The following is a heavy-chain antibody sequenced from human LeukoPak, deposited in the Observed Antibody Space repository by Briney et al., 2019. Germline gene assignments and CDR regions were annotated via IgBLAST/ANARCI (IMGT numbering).Heavy chain of an antibody. J-gene: IGHJ4*02. CDR2: INAGNGNT. CDR3: ARVLSSSWPFDY. D-gene: IGHD6-13*01. Sequence: ASVKVSCRASGYTFTSYAMHWVRQAPGQRLEWMGWINAGNGNTKYSQKFQGRVTITRDTSASTAYMELSSLRSEDTAVYYCARVLSSSWPFDYWGQGTLVTVSS. CDR1: GYTFTSYA. V-gene: IGHV1-3*01.